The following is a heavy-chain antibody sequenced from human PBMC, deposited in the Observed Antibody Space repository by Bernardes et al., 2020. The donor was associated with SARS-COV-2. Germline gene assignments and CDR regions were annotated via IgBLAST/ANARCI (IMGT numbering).Heavy chain of an antibody. CDR2: INHSGVT. V-gene: IGHV4-34*01. D-gene: IGHD3-10*01. J-gene: IGHJ4*02. CDR3: ARGAKVLEY. CDR1: GGSLISYY. Sequence: SETLSPTCAVHGGSLISYYGSWVRQPPGTGLEWIGQINHSGVTNYNPTHKSRVSISVNTSKNKFSLRLTYVTAADTAIYYCARGAKVLEYWGQGTLVSVSS.